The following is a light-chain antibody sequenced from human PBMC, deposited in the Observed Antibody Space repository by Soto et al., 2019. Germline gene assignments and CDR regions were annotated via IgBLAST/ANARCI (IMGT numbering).Light chain of an antibody. J-gene: IGKJ1*01. V-gene: IGKV3-20*01. CDR1: QTVTRSY. CDR2: GAS. Sequence: EIVLTQSPGNLSLSPWERATLSCRASQTVTRSYLAWYQQKPGQAPRLLIYGASTRATGIPARFSGSGSGTDFTLTISRLEPEDFAVYYCQQYGSSPPVTFGQGTKVE. CDR3: QQYGSSPPVT.